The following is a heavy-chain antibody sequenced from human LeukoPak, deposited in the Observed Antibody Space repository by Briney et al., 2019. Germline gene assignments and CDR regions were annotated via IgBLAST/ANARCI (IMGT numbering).Heavy chain of an antibody. V-gene: IGHV4-39*07. Sequence: SETLSLTCTVSGGSISSSSYYWGWIRQPPGKGLEWIGSIYYSGSTYYNPSLKSRVTISVDTSKNQFSLKLGSVTAADTAVYYCARYDSGSTGNWFDPWGQGTLVTVSS. CDR2: IYYSGST. CDR1: GGSISSSSYY. J-gene: IGHJ5*02. D-gene: IGHD3-22*01. CDR3: ARYDSGSTGNWFDP.